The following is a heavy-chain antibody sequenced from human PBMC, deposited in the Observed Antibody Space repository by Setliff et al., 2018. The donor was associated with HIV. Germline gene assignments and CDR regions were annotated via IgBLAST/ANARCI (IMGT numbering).Heavy chain of an antibody. J-gene: IGHJ5*02. CDR1: GGTFSSCA. Sequence: SVKVSCKASGGTFSSCAISWVRQAPGPGLEWMGGIIPIFGTANYAQKFQGRVTITTDESTSTAYMELSSLRSEDTAVYYCARVPTDYDILTGYYLDPWCREPWSPSPQ. CDR2: IIPIFGTA. D-gene: IGHD3-9*01. CDR3: ARVPTDYDILTGYYLDP. V-gene: IGHV1-69*05.